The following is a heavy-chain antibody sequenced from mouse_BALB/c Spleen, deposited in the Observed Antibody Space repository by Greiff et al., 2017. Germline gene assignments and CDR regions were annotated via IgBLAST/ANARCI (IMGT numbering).Heavy chain of an antibody. Sequence: VQVVESGPGLVQPSQSLSITCTVSGFSLTSYGVHWVRQSPGKGLEWLGVIWSGGSTDYNAAFISRLSISKDNSKSQVFFKMNSLQANDTAIYYCARTYGSSYWFAYWGQGTLVTVSA. V-gene: IGHV2-2*02. CDR3: ARTYGSSYWFAY. CDR2: IWSGGST. J-gene: IGHJ3*01. D-gene: IGHD1-1*01. CDR1: GFSLTSYG.